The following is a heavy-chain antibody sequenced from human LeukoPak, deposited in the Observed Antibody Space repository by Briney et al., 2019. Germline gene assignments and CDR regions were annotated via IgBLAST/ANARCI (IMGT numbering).Heavy chain of an antibody. D-gene: IGHD6-13*01. CDR1: GGSFSGYY. J-gene: IGHJ4*02. Sequence: SETLSLTCAVYGGSFSGYYWSWIRQPPGKGLEWIGEINHSGSTNYNPSLKSRVTISVDTSKNQFSLKLSSVTAADTAVYYCAVTAAGTPYWGQGTLVTVSS. CDR2: INHSGST. V-gene: IGHV4-34*01. CDR3: AVTAAGTPY.